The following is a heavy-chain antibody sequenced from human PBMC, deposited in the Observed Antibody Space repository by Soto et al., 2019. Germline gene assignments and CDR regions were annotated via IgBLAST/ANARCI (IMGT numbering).Heavy chain of an antibody. CDR3: ARDLSLATVVTTLAGWFDP. D-gene: IGHD4-17*01. V-gene: IGHV1-18*01. J-gene: IGHJ5*02. CDR2: ISAYNGNT. CDR1: GYTFTSYG. Sequence: QVQLVQSGAEVKKPGASVKVSCKASGYTFTSYGISWVQQAPGQGLEWMGWISAYNGNTNYAQKLQGRVTMTTDTSTSTAYMELRSLRSDDTAVYYCARDLSLATVVTTLAGWFDPWGQGTLVTVSS.